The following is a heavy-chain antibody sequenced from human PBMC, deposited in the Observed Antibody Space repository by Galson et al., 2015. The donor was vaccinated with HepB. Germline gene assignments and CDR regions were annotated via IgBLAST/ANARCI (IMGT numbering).Heavy chain of an antibody. Sequence: LRLSCAASGFTFRSYEMNWVRQAPGQGLEWVSYINSRGTTIYYADSVKGRFTISRDNAQNSLSLQMNSLKAEDTAVYYCARVEARDYHYHGMDVWGQGTTVTVSS. J-gene: IGHJ6*02. CDR3: ARVEARDYHYHGMDV. CDR1: GFTFRSYE. CDR2: INSRGTTI. D-gene: IGHD4/OR15-4a*01. V-gene: IGHV3-48*03.